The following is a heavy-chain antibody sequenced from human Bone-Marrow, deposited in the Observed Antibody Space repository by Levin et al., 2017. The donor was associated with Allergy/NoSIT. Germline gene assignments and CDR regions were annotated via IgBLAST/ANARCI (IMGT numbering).Heavy chain of an antibody. CDR1: GFTFSSYG. CDR2: ISYDGSNK. CDR3: AKGEAFDI. V-gene: IGHV3-30*18. Sequence: LSLTCAASGFTFSSYGMHWVRQAPGKGLEWVAVISYDGSNKYYADSVKGRFTISRDNSKNTLYLQMNSLRAEDTAVYYCAKGEAFDIWGQGTMVTVSS. J-gene: IGHJ3*02.